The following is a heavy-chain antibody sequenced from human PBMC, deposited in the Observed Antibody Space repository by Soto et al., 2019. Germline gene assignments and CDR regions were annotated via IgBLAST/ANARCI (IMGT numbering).Heavy chain of an antibody. D-gene: IGHD5-12*01. V-gene: IGHV4-4*07. CDR2: IFSSGST. Sequence: SDTLSLTWTFSGGSINTFYWIWVRQPAGKGLEWIGRIFSSGSTSFNPSLESRVAMSVDTSKNHFSLNLSSVTAADMAVYYCAREGSYSAYNFAHGIPLWSFDFWGQGALVTVSS. J-gene: IGHJ4*02. CDR1: GGSINTFY. CDR3: AREGSYSAYNFAHGIPLWSFDF.